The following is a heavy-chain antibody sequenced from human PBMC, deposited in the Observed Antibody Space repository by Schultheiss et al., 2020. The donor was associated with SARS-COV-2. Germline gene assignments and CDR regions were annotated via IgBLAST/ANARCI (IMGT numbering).Heavy chain of an antibody. V-gene: IGHV3-73*01. CDR3: TTGAVYYYGSGSRNYYYYGMDV. CDR2: IRSKANSYAT. D-gene: IGHD3-10*01. CDR1: GFTFSGSA. J-gene: IGHJ6*02. Sequence: GGSLRLSCAASGFTFSGSAMHWVRQASGKGLEWVGRIRSKANSYATAYAASVKGRFTISRDDSKNTAYLQMNSLKTEDTAVYYCTTGAVYYYGSGSRNYYYYGMDVWGQGTTVTVSS.